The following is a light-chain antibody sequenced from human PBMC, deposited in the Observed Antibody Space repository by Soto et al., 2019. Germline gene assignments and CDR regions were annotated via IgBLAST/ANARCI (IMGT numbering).Light chain of an antibody. J-gene: IGKJ4*01. V-gene: IGKV2-30*01. CDR3: MQGTYWPRLT. CDR2: KVS. Sequence: DVVMTQSPLSLPVTLGQPASISCRSSQSLVYSDGNTYLSWFHQRPGQSPRRLIYKVSNRDSGVPDRFSGSGSGTDFTLKISRVEVDDVGVYCCMQGTYWPRLTCGGGTKVESK. CDR1: QSLVYSDGNTY.